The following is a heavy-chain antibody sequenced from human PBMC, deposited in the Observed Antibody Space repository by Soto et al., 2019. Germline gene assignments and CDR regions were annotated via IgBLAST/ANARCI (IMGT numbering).Heavy chain of an antibody. CDR1: GGTFSSYA. CDR3: ARVRITMVRGVFAYPYCMDV. Sequence: QVQLVQSGAEVKKPGSSVKVSCKASGGTFSSYAISWVRQAPGQGLEWMGGIIPIFGTANYAQKFQGRVTITADESTSTAYMELSSLRSEDTAVYYCARVRITMVRGVFAYPYCMDVWGQGTTVTVSS. D-gene: IGHD3-10*01. CDR2: IIPIFGTA. J-gene: IGHJ6*02. V-gene: IGHV1-69*01.